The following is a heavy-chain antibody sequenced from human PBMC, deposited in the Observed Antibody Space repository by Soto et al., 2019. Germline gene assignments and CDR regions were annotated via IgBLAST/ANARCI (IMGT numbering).Heavy chain of an antibody. V-gene: IGHV4-4*07. Sequence: SETLSLTCSVSGTSVSNYYWSWIRQPAGKGLEHIGRIYTSGSTSYNPSLKSRVTVSMDTSQTQIYLNLTSVTAADTAVYYCARGGIQLSYAFDYWGQGILVTVSS. D-gene: IGHD5-18*01. CDR1: GTSVSNYY. J-gene: IGHJ4*02. CDR3: ARGGIQLSYAFDY. CDR2: IYTSGST.